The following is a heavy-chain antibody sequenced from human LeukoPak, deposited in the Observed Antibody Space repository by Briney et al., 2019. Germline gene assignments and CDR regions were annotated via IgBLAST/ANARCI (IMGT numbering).Heavy chain of an antibody. V-gene: IGHV1-2*02. CDR3: ARSADGYPCGLFDF. CDR2: INPNTGDT. CDR1: GYTFTAYY. J-gene: IGHJ4*02. D-gene: IGHD5-18*01. Sequence: SVKVSCKASGYTFTAYYMHWVRQAPGQGLEWMGWINPNTGDTNYAQNFQGRVTMNRDTSISTAYMELSSLRSDDTAVYYCARSADGYPCGLFDFWDRGTLVTVSS.